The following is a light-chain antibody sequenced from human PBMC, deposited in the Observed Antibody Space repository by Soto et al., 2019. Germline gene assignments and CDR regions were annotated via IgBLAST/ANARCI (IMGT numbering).Light chain of an antibody. V-gene: IGKV3-20*01. CDR2: GAS. CDR1: QSVSSSY. J-gene: IGKJ2*01. Sequence: EIVLTQSPGTLSLSPGERATLSCRASQSVSSSYLAWYQQKPGQAPRLLIYGASSRATGIPDRFSGSGSGTDFTLTIIRLEPEDFAVYYCQQYGSSPQTFGQGTKLESK. CDR3: QQYGSSPQT.